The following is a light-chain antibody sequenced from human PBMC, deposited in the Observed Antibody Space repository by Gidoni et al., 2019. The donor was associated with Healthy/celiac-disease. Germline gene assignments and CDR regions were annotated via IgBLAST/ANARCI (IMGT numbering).Light chain of an antibody. CDR2: KVS. J-gene: IGKJ2*01. CDR1: QSLVFSGGNSY. V-gene: IGKV2-30*01. CDR3: MQGTHWPKT. Sequence: DVVMTQSPLSLPVTLGQPASISCKSSQSLVFSGGNSYLAWFQQRPGQSPRRLIYKVSNRDSGVPDRFSGSGSGTDFTLKISRVEAEDIGVYYCMQGTHWPKTFXXXTQLEIK.